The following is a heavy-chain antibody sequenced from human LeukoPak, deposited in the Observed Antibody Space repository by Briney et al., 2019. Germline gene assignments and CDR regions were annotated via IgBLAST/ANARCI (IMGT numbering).Heavy chain of an antibody. Sequence: GGSLRLSCAASGFTFSNAWMNWVRQAPGKGLEWVGRIKSKTNGGTTDYAAPVKGRFTISRDDSKNTLFLQMNRLKIEDTAVYYCTTEGEAGVTTLDYWGQGTLVTVSS. CDR2: IKSKTNGGTT. D-gene: IGHD1-26*01. V-gene: IGHV3-15*01. CDR3: TTEGEAGVTTLDY. J-gene: IGHJ4*02. CDR1: GFTFSNAW.